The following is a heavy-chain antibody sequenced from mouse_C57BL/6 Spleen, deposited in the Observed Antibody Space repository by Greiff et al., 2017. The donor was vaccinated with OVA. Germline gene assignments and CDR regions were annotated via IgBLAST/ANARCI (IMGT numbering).Heavy chain of an antibody. V-gene: IGHV1-50*01. CDR3: ARSDGNPYFDY. Sequence: QFQLQQPGAELVKPGASVKLSCKASGYTFTSYWMQWVKQRPGQGLEWIGEIDPSDSYTNYNQKFKGKATLTVDTSSSTAYMQLSSLTSEDSAVYYCARSDGNPYFDYWGQGTTLTVSS. J-gene: IGHJ2*01. CDR1: GYTFTSYW. CDR2: IDPSDSYT. D-gene: IGHD2-1*01.